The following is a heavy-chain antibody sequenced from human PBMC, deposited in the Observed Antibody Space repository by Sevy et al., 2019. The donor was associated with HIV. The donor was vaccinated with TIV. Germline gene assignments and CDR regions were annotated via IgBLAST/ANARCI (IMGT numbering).Heavy chain of an antibody. Sequence: GGSLRLSCAASGFTISGYTLHWVRQAPGKGLEWVAVISFDGSNKYYVDSVKGRFTISRDNSKNTLYLQMNSLRPEDTAVYYCARGGWDIVVVPAAFDIWGQGTMVTVSS. CDR2: ISFDGSNK. CDR1: GFTISGYT. CDR3: ARGGWDIVVVPAAFDI. D-gene: IGHD2-2*01. V-gene: IGHV3-30-3*01. J-gene: IGHJ3*02.